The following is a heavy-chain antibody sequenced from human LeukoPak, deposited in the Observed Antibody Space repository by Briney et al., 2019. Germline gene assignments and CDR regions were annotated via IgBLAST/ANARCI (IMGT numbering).Heavy chain of an antibody. CDR3: ASGAVAPYYYYGMDV. CDR2: ISSSSSTI. CDR1: GFTFSSYS. V-gene: IGHV3-48*02. D-gene: IGHD4-23*01. J-gene: IGHJ6*02. Sequence: GGSLRLSCAASGFTFSSYSMNWVRQAPGKGLEWVSYISSSSSTIYYADSVKGRFTISRDNAKNSLYLQMNSLRDEDTAVYYCASGAVAPYYYYGMDVWGQGTTVTVSS.